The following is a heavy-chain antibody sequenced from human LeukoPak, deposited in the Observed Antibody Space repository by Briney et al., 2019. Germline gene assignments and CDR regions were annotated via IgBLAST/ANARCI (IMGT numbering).Heavy chain of an antibody. J-gene: IGHJ4*02. V-gene: IGHV4-59*01. CDR2: IYYSGET. D-gene: IGHD6-13*01. Sequence: SETLSLTCTVSGGSISSYYWSWLRQPPGKGLECIGYIYYSGETKYNPSLKSRFTISLDTSRNQFSLKLSAVTAADTAMYYCARVRSSSWFDYWGQGTLVTVSS. CDR1: GGSISSYY. CDR3: ARVRSSSWFDY.